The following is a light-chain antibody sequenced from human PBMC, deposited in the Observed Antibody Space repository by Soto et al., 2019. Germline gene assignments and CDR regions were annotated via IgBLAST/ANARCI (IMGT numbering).Light chain of an antibody. CDR2: AAS. CDR3: QGSYSIPYT. Sequence: DIQMTQSPSSLSASVGDRVTITCRTSQSISSYLNWYQQKPGKAPKLLIYAASSLQSGVPSRFSGSRSGTDFTLTIGGLQPEVFATYYCQGSYSIPYTFGEGTKLEIK. V-gene: IGKV1-39*01. CDR1: QSISSY. J-gene: IGKJ2*01.